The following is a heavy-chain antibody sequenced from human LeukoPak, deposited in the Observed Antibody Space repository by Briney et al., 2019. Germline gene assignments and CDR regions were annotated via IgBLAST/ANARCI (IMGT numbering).Heavy chain of an antibody. J-gene: IGHJ4*02. CDR1: GGSFSGYY. D-gene: IGHD3-16*02. Sequence: IPSETLSLTCAVYGGSFSGYYWSWIRQPPVKGLEWIGEINHSGSTNYNPSLKSRVTISVDTSKNQFSLKLSSVTAADTAVYYCASAVYDYVWGSYRNWGQGTLVTVSS. CDR3: ASAVYDYVWGSYRN. CDR2: INHSGST. V-gene: IGHV4-34*01.